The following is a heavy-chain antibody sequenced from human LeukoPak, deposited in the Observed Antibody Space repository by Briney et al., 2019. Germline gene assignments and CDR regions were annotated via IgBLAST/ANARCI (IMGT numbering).Heavy chain of an antibody. Sequence: ASVKVSCKASGYTFTSYYMHWVRQAPGQGLEWMGIINPSGGSTSYAQKFQGRVAMTRDTSTSTVYMELSSLRSEDTAVYYCARDAYCGGVCYTYFDYWGQGTLVTASS. D-gene: IGHD2-21*02. CDR2: INPSGGST. CDR3: ARDAYCGGVCYTYFDY. CDR1: GYTFTSYY. J-gene: IGHJ4*02. V-gene: IGHV1-46*01.